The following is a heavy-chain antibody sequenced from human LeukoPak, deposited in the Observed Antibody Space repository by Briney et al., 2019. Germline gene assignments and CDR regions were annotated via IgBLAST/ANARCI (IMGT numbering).Heavy chain of an antibody. Sequence: PSETLSLTCTVPGGSISSYYWSWIRHPAGKGLEWIGRIYTSGSTNYNPSLKSRVTVSVDKSKNQYSLNLSSVSAADTAVYYCARGGLAARPGYFDYWGQGPLVTVSA. J-gene: IGHJ4*02. CDR3: ARGGLAARPGYFDY. V-gene: IGHV4-4*07. CDR1: GGSISSYY. CDR2: IYTSGST. D-gene: IGHD6-6*01.